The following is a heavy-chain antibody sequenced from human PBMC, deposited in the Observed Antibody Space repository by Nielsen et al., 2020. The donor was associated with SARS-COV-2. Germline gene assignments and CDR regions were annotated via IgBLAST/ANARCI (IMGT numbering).Heavy chain of an antibody. J-gene: IGHJ4*02. CDR2: INHSGST. CDR1: GGSFSGYY. CDR3: ARDPPVTTFDY. D-gene: IGHD4-17*01. V-gene: IGHV4-34*01. Sequence: GSLRLSCAVYGGSFSGYYWSWIRQPPGKGLEWIGEINHSGSTNYNPSLKSRVTISVDTSKNQFSLKLSSVTAADTAVYYCARDPPVTTFDYWGQGTLVTVSS.